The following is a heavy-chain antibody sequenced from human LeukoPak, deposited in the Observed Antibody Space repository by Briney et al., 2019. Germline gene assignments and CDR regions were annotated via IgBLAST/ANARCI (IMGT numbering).Heavy chain of an antibody. CDR3: AREGRTYGTDV. J-gene: IGHJ6*02. V-gene: IGHV4-59*13. CDR1: GGSIGTYY. CDR2: IYYSGST. Sequence: SETLSLTCTVSGGSIGTYYWSWIRQPSGKGLEWIGYIYYSGSTNYNPSLKSRVTISVYTSKNQFSLKLNSVTAADTAVYYCAREGRTYGTDVWGQGTTVTVSS.